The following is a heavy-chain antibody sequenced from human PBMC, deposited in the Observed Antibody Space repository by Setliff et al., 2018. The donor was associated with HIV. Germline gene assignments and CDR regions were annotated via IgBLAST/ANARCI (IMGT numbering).Heavy chain of an antibody. J-gene: IGHJ4*02. CDR1: GFTFSSYA. Sequence: PGGSLRLSCAASGFTFSSYAMTWVSQAPGKGLEWVSVMSGSGGSTYSADSVKGRFTISRDNSKNTLYLQMNSRRAEDTAIYYCAKNWGSRGIWGVFDYWGQGTLVTVSS. V-gene: IGHV3-23*01. CDR3: AKNWGSRGIWGVFDY. CDR2: MSGSGGST. D-gene: IGHD7-27*01.